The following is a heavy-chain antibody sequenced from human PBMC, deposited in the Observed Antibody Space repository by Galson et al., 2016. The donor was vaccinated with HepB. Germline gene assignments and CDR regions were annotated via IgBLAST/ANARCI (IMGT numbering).Heavy chain of an antibody. CDR1: GFTFSSSW. CDR2: INQYGNEK. CDR3: TRDGSGWSAD. V-gene: IGHV3-7*03. D-gene: IGHD6-19*01. Sequence: SLRLSCAASGFTFSSSWMGWVRRSPEKGLEWVANINQYGNEKYYLGSVVGRFTISRDNAKNSLYLQMDSLRAEDTAVYYCTRDGSGWSADWGQGTLVTVSS. J-gene: IGHJ4*02.